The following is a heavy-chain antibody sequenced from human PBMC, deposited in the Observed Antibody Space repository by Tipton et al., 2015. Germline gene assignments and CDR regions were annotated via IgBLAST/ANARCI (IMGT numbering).Heavy chain of an antibody. J-gene: IGHJ6*02. CDR1: GDAISSHY. CDR2: IYYSGST. Sequence: TLSLTCYVSGDAISSHYWSWIRQPPGKGLEWIGNIYYSGSTKYNPSLKSRVTISVDTSKNQFSLKLSSVTAADTAVYYCARDGRYDILTGHSHQYGMDVWGQGTTVIVSS. V-gene: IGHV4-59*11. D-gene: IGHD3-9*01. CDR3: ARDGRYDILTGHSHQYGMDV.